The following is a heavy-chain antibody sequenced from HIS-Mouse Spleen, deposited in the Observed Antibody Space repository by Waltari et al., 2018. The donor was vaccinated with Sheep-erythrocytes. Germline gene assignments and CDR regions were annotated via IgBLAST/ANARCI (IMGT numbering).Heavy chain of an antibody. J-gene: IGHJ2*01. Sequence: QVQLVESGGGVVQPGRSLRLSCAASGFTFSSYGMHWVRQAPGKGLEWVAVISDDGSNKYYADSVKGRFTISRDNSKNTLYLQMNSLGAEDTAVYYYAKVRTVNYWYFDLWGRGTLVTVSS. V-gene: IGHV3-30*18. D-gene: IGHD1-1*01. CDR1: GFTFSSYG. CDR2: ISDDGSNK. CDR3: AKVRTVNYWYFDL.